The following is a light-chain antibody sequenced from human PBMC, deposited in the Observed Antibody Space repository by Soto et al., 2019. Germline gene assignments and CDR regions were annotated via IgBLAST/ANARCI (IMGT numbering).Light chain of an antibody. V-gene: IGKV3-15*01. Sequence: EIVMTQSPATLSVSPGDRATLSCRASQSVSSNLAWYQQKPGQAPRLLIYSASARATGIPDRFSGSGSGTDFTLTISRLVAEDFAVYFCQQYGSSPTFGQGTRLEI. CDR2: SAS. CDR1: QSVSSN. J-gene: IGKJ5*01. CDR3: QQYGSSPT.